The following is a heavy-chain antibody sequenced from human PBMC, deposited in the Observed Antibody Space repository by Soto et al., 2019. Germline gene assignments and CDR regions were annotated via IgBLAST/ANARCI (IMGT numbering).Heavy chain of an antibody. CDR2: ISGSGTTI. CDR3: ASDPYYYASDY. V-gene: IGHV3-11*01. Sequence: VQLVESGGGLVQPGGSLRLSCAASGFTFSDYYMTWIRQAPGKGLEWISYISGSGTTIYYADSVRGRFTVSRDNAKNSLFLQLNSLRAEDTAVYYCASDPYYYASDYWGQGTLVTVSS. CDR1: GFTFSDYY. J-gene: IGHJ4*02. D-gene: IGHD3-10*01.